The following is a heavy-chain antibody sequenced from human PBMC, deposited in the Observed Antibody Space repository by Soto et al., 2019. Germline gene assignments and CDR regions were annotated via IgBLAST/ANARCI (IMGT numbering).Heavy chain of an antibody. Sequence: QVQLQESGPGVVKPSQTLSLTCTVSGGSFSSGDYYWSWVRQPPGKGLEWIGYIHYTGRTFNNPSLNSRVSISIDTSKTQVSLKLSSVPAADTAVYYCARIHFGDEPSYYYYGMDVWGQGTTVTVSS. CDR3: ARIHFGDEPSYYYYGMDV. CDR2: IHYTGRT. CDR1: GGSFSSGDYY. V-gene: IGHV4-30-4*01. J-gene: IGHJ6*02. D-gene: IGHD4-17*01.